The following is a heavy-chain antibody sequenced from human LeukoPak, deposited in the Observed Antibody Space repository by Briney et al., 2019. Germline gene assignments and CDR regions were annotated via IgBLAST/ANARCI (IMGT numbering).Heavy chain of an antibody. V-gene: IGHV4-4*07. D-gene: IGHD3-22*01. J-gene: IGHJ2*01. CDR2: IYTSGST. Sequence: SETLSLTXTVSGGSISSYYWSWIRQPAGKGLEWIGRIYTSGSTNYNPSLKSRVTMSVDTSKNQFSLKPSSVTAADTAVYYCARGYYYYDSSGYYYWYFDLWGRGTLVTVSS. CDR1: GGSISSYY. CDR3: ARGYYYYDSSGYYYWYFDL.